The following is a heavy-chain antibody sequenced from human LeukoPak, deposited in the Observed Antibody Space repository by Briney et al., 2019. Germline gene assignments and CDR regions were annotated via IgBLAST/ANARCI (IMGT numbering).Heavy chain of an antibody. J-gene: IGHJ4*02. CDR1: GFTFSSYA. V-gene: IGHV3-23*05. CDR3: AKGTLGYCSGSSCYPFDS. Sequence: PGGSLRLSCAASGFTFSSYAMSWVRQAPGKGLECVTVITNTGTATAYADSVKGRFTISRDNSKNTLYLQMNSLRAEDTAVYYCAKGTLGYCSGSSCYPFDSWGQGTLVTVSS. D-gene: IGHD2-15*01. CDR2: ITNTGTAT.